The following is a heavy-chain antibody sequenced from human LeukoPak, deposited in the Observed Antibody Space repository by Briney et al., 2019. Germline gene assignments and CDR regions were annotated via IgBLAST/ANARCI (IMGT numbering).Heavy chain of an antibody. V-gene: IGHV3-48*03. D-gene: IGHD5-18*01. CDR3: ARDIADMPGRDSYGYDY. CDR1: GFTFSNYE. Sequence: GVSLRLSCAASGFTFSNYETNWVRQAPGKGLEWVSYISSSGSTIWYADSVKGRFTISRDNAKNSLYLQMNSLRAEDSAVYYCARDIADMPGRDSYGYDYWGQGTLVTVSS. J-gene: IGHJ4*02. CDR2: ISSSGSTI.